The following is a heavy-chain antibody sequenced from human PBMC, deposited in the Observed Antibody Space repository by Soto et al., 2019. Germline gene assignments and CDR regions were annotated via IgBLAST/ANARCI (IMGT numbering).Heavy chain of an antibody. CDR2: INAGNGNT. V-gene: IGHV1-3*01. J-gene: IGHJ4*02. CDR3: ARGSGPMIEWH. D-gene: IGHD3-22*01. Sequence: ASVKVSCKASGYTFTSYAMHWARQAPGQRLEWMGWINAGNGNTKYSQKFQGRVTITRDTSASTAYMELSSLRSEDTAVYYCARGSGPMIEWHWGQGTLVTVSS. CDR1: GYTFTSYA.